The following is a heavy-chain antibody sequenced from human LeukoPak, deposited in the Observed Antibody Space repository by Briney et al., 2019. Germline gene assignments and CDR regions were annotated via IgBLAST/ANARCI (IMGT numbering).Heavy chain of an antibody. D-gene: IGHD3-22*01. CDR1: GDSINSGGYY. CDR2: IYYSGAT. V-gene: IGHV4-31*03. J-gene: IGHJ4*02. Sequence: PSETLSLTCTVSGDSINSGGYYWTWIRQHPGKSLEWIGYIYYSGATYCNPSLKSRVTISVDTSKNQFSLNLSSLTAADTAVYYCARGGYDSSGSSVYYFDYWGQGTLVTVSS. CDR3: ARGGYDSSGSSVYYFDY.